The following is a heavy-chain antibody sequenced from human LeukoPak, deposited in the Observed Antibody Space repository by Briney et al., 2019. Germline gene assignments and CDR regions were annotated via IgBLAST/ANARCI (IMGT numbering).Heavy chain of an antibody. D-gene: IGHD2-8*02. V-gene: IGHV3-48*02. CDR2: ISSSGSAI. CDR1: GFTFSSHS. CDR3: ARDSVLDY. Sequence: GGSLRLSCAGSGFTFSSHSMNWVRQAPGKGLEWVSYISSSGSAIDYADSVKGRFTISRDNAKNSLYLQMNSLRDEDTAVYYCARDSVLDYWGQGTLVTVSS. J-gene: IGHJ4*02.